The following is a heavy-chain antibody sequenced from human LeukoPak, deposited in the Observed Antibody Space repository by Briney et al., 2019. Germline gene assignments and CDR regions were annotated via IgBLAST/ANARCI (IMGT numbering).Heavy chain of an antibody. CDR1: GYTLTELS. Sequence: ASVKVSCKVSGYTLTELSMHWVRQAPGKGLEWMGGFDPEDGETIYAQKFQGRVTMTEDTSTDTAYMELSSLRSEDTAVYYCARGPAKYQLLWGYFDYWGQGTLVTVSS. D-gene: IGHD2-2*01. CDR2: FDPEDGET. CDR3: ARGPAKYQLLWGYFDY. J-gene: IGHJ4*02. V-gene: IGHV1-24*01.